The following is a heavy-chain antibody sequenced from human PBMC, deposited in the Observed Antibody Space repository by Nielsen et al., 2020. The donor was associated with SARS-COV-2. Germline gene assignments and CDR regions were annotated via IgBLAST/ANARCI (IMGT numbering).Heavy chain of an antibody. CDR1: GFTFSNAW. Sequence: GGSLRLSCAASGFTFSNAWMSWVRQAPGKGLEWVSSISSSSSYIYYADSVKGRFTISRDNAKNSLYLQMNSLRAEDTAVYYCARLGTAAGLDYWGQGTLVTVSS. CDR3: ARLGTAAGLDY. J-gene: IGHJ4*02. D-gene: IGHD6-13*01. CDR2: ISSSSSYI. V-gene: IGHV3-21*01.